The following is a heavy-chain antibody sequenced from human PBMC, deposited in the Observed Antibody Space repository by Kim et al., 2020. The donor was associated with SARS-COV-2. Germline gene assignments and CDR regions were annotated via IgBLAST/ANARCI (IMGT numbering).Heavy chain of an antibody. Sequence: ASVKVSCKASGYTFTGYYMHWVRQAPGQGLEWMGWINPNSGGTNYAQKFQGRVTMTRDTSISTAYMELSRLRSDDTAVYYCARGVDILTGGLGDRTPYGMDVWGQGTTVTVSS. V-gene: IGHV1-2*02. D-gene: IGHD3-9*01. CDR3: ARGVDILTGGLGDRTPYGMDV. CDR1: GYTFTGYY. J-gene: IGHJ6*02. CDR2: INPNSGGT.